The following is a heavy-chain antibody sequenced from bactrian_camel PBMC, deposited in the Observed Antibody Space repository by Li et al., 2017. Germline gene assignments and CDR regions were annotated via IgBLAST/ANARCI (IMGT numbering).Heavy chain of an antibody. Sequence: HVQLVESGGGSVQAGGSLRISCTASVDIISTGCMGWFRQAPGKVREGVAAIDGGGNTAYADSVKGRFTVSQDNAKNTLYLQMNSLKPEDTGRYHCAAGRLGRSCSYEHRGQGTQVTVS. J-gene: IGHJ4*01. CDR3: AAGRLGRSCSYEH. CDR1: VDIISTGC. D-gene: IGHD5*01. CDR2: IDGGGNT. V-gene: IGHV3S53*01.